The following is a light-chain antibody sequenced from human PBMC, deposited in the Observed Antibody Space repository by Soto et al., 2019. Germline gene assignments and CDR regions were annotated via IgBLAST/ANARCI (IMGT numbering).Light chain of an antibody. V-gene: IGLV2-14*03. J-gene: IGLJ1*01. CDR3: SSFTSTHTYV. CDR2: QVS. Sequence: QSALTQPASVSGSPGQSMTISCTGSSSDVGGYHYVSWYQQHPGKAPQLIIYQVSHRPSGVSDRFSGSKSGNTASLTISGLQGEDEATYYCSSFTSTHTYVFGTGTKVTV. CDR1: SSDVGGYHY.